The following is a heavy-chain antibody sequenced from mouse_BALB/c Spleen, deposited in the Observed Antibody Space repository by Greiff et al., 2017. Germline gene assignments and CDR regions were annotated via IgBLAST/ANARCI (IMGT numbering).Heavy chain of an antibody. J-gene: IGHJ4*01. Sequence: EVMLVESGGGLVQPGGSRKLSCAASGFTFSSFGMHWVRQAPEKGLEWVAYISSGSSTIYYADTVKGRFTISRDNPKNTLFLQMTSQRSEDTAMYYGAREVGYDLYYAMDDWGQGTAVTVSS. V-gene: IGHV5-17*02. D-gene: IGHD2-2*01. CDR3: AREVGYDLYYAMDD. CDR1: GFTFSSFG. CDR2: ISSGSSTI.